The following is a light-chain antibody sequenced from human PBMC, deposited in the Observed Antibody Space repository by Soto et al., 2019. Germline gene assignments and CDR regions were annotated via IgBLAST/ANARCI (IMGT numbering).Light chain of an antibody. Sequence: DIQMTQSPSSLSASVGDRVTITCRASQGISNYVAWYQQKPGKVPTLLIYEASTLQSGVPSRFSGRGSGTDFTLTISSLQPEDVATYFCQNYNSAPYAFGQATKLEIK. CDR3: QNYNSAPYA. CDR2: EAS. J-gene: IGKJ2*01. CDR1: QGISNY. V-gene: IGKV1-27*01.